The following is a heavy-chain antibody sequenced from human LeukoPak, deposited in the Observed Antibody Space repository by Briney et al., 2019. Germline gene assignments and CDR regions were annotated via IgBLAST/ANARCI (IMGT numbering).Heavy chain of an antibody. CDR2: IYHSGST. CDR3: ATTGYSYGFDY. D-gene: IGHD5-18*01. CDR1: GGSISSSNW. J-gene: IGHJ4*02. V-gene: IGHV4-4*02. Sequence: SGTLSLTCAVSGGSISSSNWWSWVRQPPEKGLEWIGEIYHSGSTNYNPSLKSRVTVSVDKSKNQFSLKLSSLIAADTAVYYCATTGYSYGFDYWGQGALVTVSS.